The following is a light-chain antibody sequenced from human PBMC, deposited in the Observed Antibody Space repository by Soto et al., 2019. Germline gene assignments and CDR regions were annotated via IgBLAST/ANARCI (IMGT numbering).Light chain of an antibody. V-gene: IGKV1-13*02. J-gene: IGKJ1*01. Sequence: ALQLTQSHSSLSASVGDRVTITCRASQGISSALAWYQQKPGKAPKLLIYDASSLESGVPSRFSGSGSGTEFTLTISGLQPGDSATYYCQQYNSYSPTFGQGTKV. CDR2: DAS. CDR3: QQYNSYSPT. CDR1: QGISSA.